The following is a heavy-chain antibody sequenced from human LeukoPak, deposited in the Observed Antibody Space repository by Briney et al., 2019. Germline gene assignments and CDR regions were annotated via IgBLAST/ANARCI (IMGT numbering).Heavy chain of an antibody. Sequence: ASVKVSCKASGYTFTGYYMHWVRQAPGQGLEWMGWINPNSGGTNYAQKFQGRVTMTRDTSISTAYMELSRLRSDDTAVYYCARDVRPLSSGYSYDAFDIWGQGTMVTVSS. V-gene: IGHV1-2*02. D-gene: IGHD3-22*01. CDR3: ARDVRPLSSGYSYDAFDI. J-gene: IGHJ3*02. CDR1: GYTFTGYY. CDR2: INPNSGGT.